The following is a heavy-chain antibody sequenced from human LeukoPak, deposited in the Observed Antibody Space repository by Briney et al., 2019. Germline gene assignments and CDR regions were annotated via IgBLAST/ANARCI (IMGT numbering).Heavy chain of an antibody. J-gene: IGHJ6*03. CDR1: GGSSSGYY. V-gene: IGHV4-34*01. CDR3: ARRFKNYYYYYMDV. D-gene: IGHD3-10*01. Sequence: SETLSLTGAVYGGSSSGYYWSWIRQPPGKGLEWIGEINHSGSTNYNPSLKRRVIISVDTSKNQFSLKLSSVTAADTAVYYCARRFKNYYYYYMDVWGKGTTVTVSS. CDR2: INHSGST.